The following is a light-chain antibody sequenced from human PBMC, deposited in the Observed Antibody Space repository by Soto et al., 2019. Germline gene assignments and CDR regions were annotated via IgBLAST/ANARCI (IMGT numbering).Light chain of an antibody. V-gene: IGKV1-39*01. Sequence: EIQMTQSPSSLSASVGDRVTITCRASQIISTYLNWYQQRAGLAPRLLIYAASSLQSGVPPRFSGSGSGTDFTLTNSSLQPEDFAAYFCQQTYSAPPTFGQGTKVDIK. CDR1: QIISTY. CDR3: QQTYSAPPT. J-gene: IGKJ1*01. CDR2: AAS.